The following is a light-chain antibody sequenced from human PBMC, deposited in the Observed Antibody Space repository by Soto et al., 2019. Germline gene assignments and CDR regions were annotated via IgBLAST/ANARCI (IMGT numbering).Light chain of an antibody. CDR1: SSDVGAYDY. CDR3: SSHTSSNTRV. Sequence: QSVLTQSASVSGSPGQWITISCTGTSSDVGAYDYVSWYQQHPDKAPKLIIYEVRNRPSGISGRFSGSKSVNTATLTISGLQAEDEADYYCSSHTSSNTRVFGTGTKVTVL. V-gene: IGLV2-14*03. J-gene: IGLJ1*01. CDR2: EVR.